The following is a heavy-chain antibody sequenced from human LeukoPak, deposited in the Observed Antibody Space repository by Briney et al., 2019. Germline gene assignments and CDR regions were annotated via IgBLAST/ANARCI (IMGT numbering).Heavy chain of an antibody. Sequence: SETLSLTCTVSGGSISSYFGSWIRQPPGKGLEWIGDLYYSGYSIYSPSLERRVALSVDTSKNQFSVRLGAVTAADTAVYYRARHDDIGLFQHGMDVWGQGNTVTVSS. CDR2: LYYSGYS. J-gene: IGHJ6*02. V-gene: IGHV4-59*08. D-gene: IGHD1-1*01. CDR3: ARHDDIGLFQHGMDV. CDR1: GGSISSYF.